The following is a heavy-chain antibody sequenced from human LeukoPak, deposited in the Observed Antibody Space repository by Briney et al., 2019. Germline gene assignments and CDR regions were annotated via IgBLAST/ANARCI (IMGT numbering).Heavy chain of an antibody. V-gene: IGHV3-30*18. CDR3: AKDGSYSIAAEGWFDP. J-gene: IGHJ5*02. Sequence: GGSLRLSCVASGFTFSSYGMHWVRQAPGKGLEWVTTISYDGNDEYYADSVKGRFTISRDNSKNTLYLQMNSLRAEDTAVYYCAKDGSYSIAAEGWFDPWGQGTLVTVSS. CDR1: GFTFSSYG. CDR2: ISYDGNDE. D-gene: IGHD6-13*01.